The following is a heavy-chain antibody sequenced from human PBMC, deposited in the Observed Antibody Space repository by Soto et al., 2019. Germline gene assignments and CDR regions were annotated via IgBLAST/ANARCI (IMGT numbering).Heavy chain of an antibody. V-gene: IGHV3-30*18. CDR2: ISYDGSNK. CDR3: AKDTYYYDRSGYYTYDY. CDR1: GFTFSSYG. Sequence: GGSLRLSCAASGFTFSSYGVHWVRQAPGKGLEWVAVISYDGSNKHYADSVNGRFTISRDNSKNTLDLQMNSLRAEDTAVYYCAKDTYYYDRSGYYTYDYWGQGT. J-gene: IGHJ4*02. D-gene: IGHD3-22*01.